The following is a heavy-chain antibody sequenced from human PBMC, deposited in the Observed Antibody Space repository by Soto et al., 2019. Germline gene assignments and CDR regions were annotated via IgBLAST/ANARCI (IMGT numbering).Heavy chain of an antibody. J-gene: IGHJ6*02. Sequence: SETLSLTCTVSGGSISSYYWSWIRQPPGKGLEWIGYIYYSGSTNYNPSLKSRVTISVDTSKNQFSLKLSSVTAADTAVYYCARDRAHISNSSGYGPVYYYYGMDVWGQGTTVTVSS. CDR3: ARDRAHISNSSGYGPVYYYYGMDV. V-gene: IGHV4-59*01. CDR2: IYYSGST. CDR1: GGSISSYY. D-gene: IGHD3-22*01.